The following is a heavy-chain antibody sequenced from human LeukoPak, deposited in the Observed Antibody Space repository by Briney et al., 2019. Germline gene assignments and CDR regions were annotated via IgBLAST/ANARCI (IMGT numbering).Heavy chain of an antibody. Sequence: PSETLSLTCTVSGGSLSSYYWSWIRQPPGKGLEWIGYIYHSGSTYYNPSLKSRVTISVDRSKNQFSLKLSSVTAADTAVYYCARDDAIAARKGFDYWGQGTLVTVSS. D-gene: IGHD6-6*01. V-gene: IGHV4-59*12. CDR1: GGSLSSYY. J-gene: IGHJ4*02. CDR2: IYHSGST. CDR3: ARDDAIAARKGFDY.